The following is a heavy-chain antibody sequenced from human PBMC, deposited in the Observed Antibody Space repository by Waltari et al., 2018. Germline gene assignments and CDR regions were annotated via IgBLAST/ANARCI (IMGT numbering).Heavy chain of an antibody. Sequence: QVQLQQWGAGLLKPSDTLSLTCPFYCGSFSGYPWSWIRQSPGKGLEWIGEINHSGRTTYNPSLKSRVTISGDTSKNQFSLILSSVTVADTAVYYCSRGAYYAAYWGQGALVTVSS. CDR1: CGSFSGYP. V-gene: IGHV4-34*02. J-gene: IGHJ4*02. CDR3: SRGAYYAAY. D-gene: IGHD3-3*01. CDR2: INHSGRT.